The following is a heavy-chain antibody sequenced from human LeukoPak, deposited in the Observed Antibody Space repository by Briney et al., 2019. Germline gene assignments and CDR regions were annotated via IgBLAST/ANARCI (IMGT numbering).Heavy chain of an antibody. CDR1: GGSFSGYY. CDR3: AREDGVWGSYRYHSVDY. V-gene: IGHV4-34*01. CDR2: INHSGST. J-gene: IGHJ4*02. Sequence: SETLSLTCAVYGGSFSGYYWSWIRQPPGKGLEWIGEINHSGSTNCNPSLKSRVTISVDTSKNQFSLKLSSVTAADTAVYYCAREDGVWGSYRYHSVDYWGQGTLVTVSS. D-gene: IGHD3-16*02.